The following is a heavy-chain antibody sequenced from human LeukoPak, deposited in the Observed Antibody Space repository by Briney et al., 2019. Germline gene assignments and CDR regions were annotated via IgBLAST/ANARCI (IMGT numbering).Heavy chain of an antibody. CDR3: ARERYSSGWQLYYYYMDV. CDR2: INWNGGST. D-gene: IGHD6-19*01. J-gene: IGHJ6*03. CDR1: GFTFDDYG. V-gene: IGHV3-20*04. Sequence: GGSLRLSCAASGFTFDDYGMSWVRQAPGKGLEWVSGINWNGGSTGYADSVKGRFTISRDNAKNSLYLQMNSLRAEDTALYYCARERYSSGWQLYYYYMDVWGKGTTVTVSS.